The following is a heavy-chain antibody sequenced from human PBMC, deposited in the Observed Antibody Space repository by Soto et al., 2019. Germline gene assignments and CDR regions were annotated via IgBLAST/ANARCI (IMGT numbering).Heavy chain of an antibody. CDR1: GFTVSSNY. Sequence: GGSLRLSCAAPGFTVSSNYMSWVRQAPGKGLEWVSVIYSGGSTYYADSVKGRFNISRDNSKNTLYLQMNCLRAEDTAVYYCARDFVHGDHPEYFQHWGQGT. D-gene: IGHD4-17*01. CDR3: ARDFVHGDHPEYFQH. J-gene: IGHJ1*01. V-gene: IGHV3-66*01. CDR2: IYSGGST.